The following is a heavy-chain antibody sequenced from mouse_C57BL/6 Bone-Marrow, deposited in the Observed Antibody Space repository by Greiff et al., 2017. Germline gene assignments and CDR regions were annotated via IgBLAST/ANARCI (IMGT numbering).Heavy chain of an antibody. CDR3: TTYYYGSSFFDY. D-gene: IGHD1-1*01. CDR1: GFNIKDDY. CDR2: IDPENGDT. Sequence: VQLQQSGAELVRPGASVKLSCTASGFNIKDDYMHWVKQRPEQGLEWIGWIDPENGDTEYASKFQGQATITADPSSNTAYLQLSSLTSEDTAVYYCTTYYYGSSFFDYWGQGTTLTVSS. J-gene: IGHJ2*01. V-gene: IGHV14-4*01.